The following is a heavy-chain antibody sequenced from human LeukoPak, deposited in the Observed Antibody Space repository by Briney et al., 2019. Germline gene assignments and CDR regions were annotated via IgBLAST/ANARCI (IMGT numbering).Heavy chain of an antibody. J-gene: IGHJ3*02. Sequence: PSETLSLTCTVSGGSISSYYWSWIRQPPGKGLEWIGYIYYSGSTNYNPSLKSRVTISVDTSKNQFSLKLSSVTAADTAVYYCARSFLGDAFDIWGQGTMVTVSS. V-gene: IGHV4-59*01. CDR3: ARSFLGDAFDI. CDR1: GGSISSYY. CDR2: IYYSGST.